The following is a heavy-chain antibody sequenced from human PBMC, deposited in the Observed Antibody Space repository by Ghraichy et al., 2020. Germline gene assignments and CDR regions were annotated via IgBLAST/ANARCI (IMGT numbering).Heavy chain of an antibody. CDR2: IKSDGSST. V-gene: IGHV3-74*01. Sequence: LTCAASGFTLSNYWMHWVRQVPGKGLEWVSRIKSDGSSTIYADSVKGRFTISRDNAKNTLHLQMNSLRAEDTAVYYCAREYCRGGRCFFGTGGSHFDYWGQGTLVTVSS. CDR1: GFTLSNYW. J-gene: IGHJ4*02. CDR3: AREYCRGGRCFFGTGGSHFDY. D-gene: IGHD2-15*01.